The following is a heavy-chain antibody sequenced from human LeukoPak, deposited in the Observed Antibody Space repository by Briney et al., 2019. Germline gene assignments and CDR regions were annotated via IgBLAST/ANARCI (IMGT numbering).Heavy chain of an antibody. CDR3: ASRSSGPTLARRDY. J-gene: IGHJ4*02. Sequence: GGSLRLSCAASGFTFSDYYMSWIRQAPGKGLEWVSYISSSGSTIYYADSVKGRFTISRDNAKNSLYLQMNSLRAEDTAVYYCASRSSGPTLARRDYWGQGTLVTVSS. V-gene: IGHV3-11*04. CDR1: GFTFSDYY. D-gene: IGHD6-25*01. CDR2: ISSSGSTI.